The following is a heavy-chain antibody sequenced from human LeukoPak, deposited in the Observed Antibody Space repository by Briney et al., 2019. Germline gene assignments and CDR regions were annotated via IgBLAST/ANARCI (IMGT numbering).Heavy chain of an antibody. CDR2: ISSDGRTT. CDR1: GYSFTSYW. CDR3: LGYYSGSPN. Sequence: GESLKISCKGSGYSFTSYWIGWVRQMPGKGLVWVSRISSDGRTTHYADSVKGRFTISRDSAKNTLFLQMNDLRAEDTAVYYCLGYYSGSPNWGQGTLVTVSS. D-gene: IGHD3-10*01. J-gene: IGHJ4*02. V-gene: IGHV3-74*01.